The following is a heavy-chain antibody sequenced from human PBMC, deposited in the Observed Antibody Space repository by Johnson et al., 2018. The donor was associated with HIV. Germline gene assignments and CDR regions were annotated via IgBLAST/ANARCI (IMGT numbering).Heavy chain of an antibody. V-gene: IGHV3-7*01. Sequence: VQLVESGGGVVQPGRSLRLSCAASGFTFSSYWMSWVRQAQGKGLEWVANIKQDGSEKYYVHSVKGRFPISRDNAKNSLYLQMNSLRAEDTAVYYCARDGPWLQSQRDAFDIWGQGTMVTVSS. CDR1: GFTFSSYW. D-gene: IGHD5-24*01. CDR3: ARDGPWLQSQRDAFDI. CDR2: IKQDGSEK. J-gene: IGHJ3*02.